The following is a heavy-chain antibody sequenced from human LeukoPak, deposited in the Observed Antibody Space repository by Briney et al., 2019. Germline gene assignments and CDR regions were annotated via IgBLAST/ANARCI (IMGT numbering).Heavy chain of an antibody. J-gene: IGHJ4*02. V-gene: IGHV3-23*01. D-gene: IGHD6-13*01. CDR1: GFTFSSYA. CDR2: ISGSGGTT. CDR3: AKGNWKAAAGSVVDY. Sequence: PGGSLRLSCAASGFTFSSYAMSWVRRAPGKGLEWVSSISGSGGTTYYADSVKGRFTISRDNSKNTLYLQMNSLRPDDMAVYYCAKGNWKAAAGSVVDYWGQGTLVTVSS.